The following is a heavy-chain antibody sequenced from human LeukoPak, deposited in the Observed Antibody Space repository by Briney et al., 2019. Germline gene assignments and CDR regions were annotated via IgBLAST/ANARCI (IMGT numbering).Heavy chain of an antibody. CDR1: GFTFSSYE. Sequence: GGSLRLSCAASGFTFSSYEMNWVRQAPGKGLEWVSYISSSGSTIYYAASVKGRFTISRDNAKNSLYLQMHSLRAEDTAVYYCARDSRPPLAYGYWGQGTLVTVSS. V-gene: IGHV3-48*03. J-gene: IGHJ4*02. CDR3: ARDSRPPLAYGY. CDR2: ISSSGSTI. D-gene: IGHD4-17*01.